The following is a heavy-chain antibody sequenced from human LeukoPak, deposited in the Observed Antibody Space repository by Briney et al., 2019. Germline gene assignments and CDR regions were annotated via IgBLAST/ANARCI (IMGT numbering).Heavy chain of an antibody. V-gene: IGHV3-69-1*02. Sequence: GGSLRLSCAASGFTFSNYPMYWVRQAPGKGLEWVSMIYSGGSTYYADSVKGRFTISRDNAKNSLYLQMNSLRAEDTAVYYCAELGITMIGGVWGKGTTVTISS. J-gene: IGHJ6*04. D-gene: IGHD3-10*02. CDR3: AELGITMIGGV. CDR2: IYSGGST. CDR1: GFTFSNYP.